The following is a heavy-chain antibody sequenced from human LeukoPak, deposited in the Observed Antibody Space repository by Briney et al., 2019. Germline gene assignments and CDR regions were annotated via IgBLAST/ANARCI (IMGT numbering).Heavy chain of an antibody. CDR3: AREGTVTTSQDYYYGMDA. J-gene: IGHJ6*02. Sequence: GGSLRLSCAASGFTFSDYYMSWIRQAPGKGLEWVSYISSSSSYTNYADSVKGRFTISRDNAKNSLYLQMNSLRAEDTAVYYCAREGTVTTSQDYYYGMDAWGQGTTVTVSS. D-gene: IGHD4-17*01. CDR1: GFTFSDYY. CDR2: ISSSSSYT. V-gene: IGHV3-11*06.